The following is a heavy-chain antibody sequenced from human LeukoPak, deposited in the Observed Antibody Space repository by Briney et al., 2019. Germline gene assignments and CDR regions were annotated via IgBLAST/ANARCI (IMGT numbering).Heavy chain of an antibody. CDR2: ISWNSGSI. V-gene: IGHV3-9*01. CDR3: ARDRPIAARHDAFDI. D-gene: IGHD6-6*01. Sequence: SGGSLRLSCAASGFTFDDYAMHWVRQAPGKGLEWVSGISWNSGSIGYADSVKGRFTISRDNAKNSLYLQMNSLRAEDTALYYCARDRPIAARHDAFDIWGQGTMVTVSS. J-gene: IGHJ3*02. CDR1: GFTFDDYA.